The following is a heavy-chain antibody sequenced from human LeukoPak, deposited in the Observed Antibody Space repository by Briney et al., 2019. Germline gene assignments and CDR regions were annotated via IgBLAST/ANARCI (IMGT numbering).Heavy chain of an antibody. Sequence: PGGSLRLSCAASEFTFSDYWMSWVRQAPGKGPEWVANIKKDGSEEHYVDSVKGRFTVSRDNAKNSLFLQMNSLRVEDTAVYYCATYDNWVAGDDWGQGTSVSVSS. D-gene: IGHD1-1*01. V-gene: IGHV3-7*01. CDR3: ATYDNWVAGDD. CDR2: IKKDGSEE. CDR1: EFTFSDYW. J-gene: IGHJ6*02.